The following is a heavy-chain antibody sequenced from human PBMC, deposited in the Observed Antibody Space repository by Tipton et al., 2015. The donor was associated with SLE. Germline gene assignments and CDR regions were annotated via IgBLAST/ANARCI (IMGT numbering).Heavy chain of an antibody. D-gene: IGHD6-13*01. J-gene: IGHJ5*02. Sequence: TLSLTCAVYVGSFSGHHWTWIRQPPGKGLEWIGEINQSGNTDYKSSLKSRVTISVDTSKNQFSLKMNSVTAADTAVYYCARRDGYSSIWNWFDPWGQGTLVTVSS. CDR1: VGSFSGHH. V-gene: IGHV4-34*01. CDR2: INQSGNT. CDR3: ARRDGYSSIWNWFDP.